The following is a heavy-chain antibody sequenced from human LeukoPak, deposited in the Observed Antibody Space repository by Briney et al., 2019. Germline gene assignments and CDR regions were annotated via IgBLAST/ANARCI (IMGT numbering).Heavy chain of an antibody. V-gene: IGHV3-15*01. CDR1: GFTFSNAW. CDR3: TTDWKLRFLEWLPPWEYYYYMDV. Sequence: PGGSLRLSCAASGFTFSNAWMSWVRQAPGKGLEWVGRIKSKTDGGTTDYAAPVKGRFTISRDDSKNTLYLQMNSLKTEDTAVYYCTTDWKLRFLEWLPPWEYYYYMDVWGKGTTVTVSS. D-gene: IGHD3-3*01. CDR2: IKSKTDGGTT. J-gene: IGHJ6*03.